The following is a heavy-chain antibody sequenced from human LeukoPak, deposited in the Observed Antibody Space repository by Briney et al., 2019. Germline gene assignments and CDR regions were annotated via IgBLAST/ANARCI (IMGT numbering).Heavy chain of an antibody. D-gene: IGHD6-19*01. CDR3: ARERAGSNDCYYYYGMDV. CDR1: GYTFTSYG. Sequence: ASVKVSCKASGYTFTSYGISWVRQAPGQGLEWMGWISAYNGNTNYAQKLQGRVTMTTDTSTSTAYMELRSLRSDDTAVYYCARERAGSNDCYYYYGMDVWGQGTTVTVSS. J-gene: IGHJ6*02. CDR2: ISAYNGNT. V-gene: IGHV1-18*01.